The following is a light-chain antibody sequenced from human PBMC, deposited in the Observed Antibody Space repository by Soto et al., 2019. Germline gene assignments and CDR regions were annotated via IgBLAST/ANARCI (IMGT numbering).Light chain of an antibody. CDR2: KVS. CDR3: TQVTQFLT. V-gene: IGKV2-24*01. Sequence: DIVMTQTPLSSPVILGQPASISFRSSQRLVHSDGNTYLSCLQQRPGQPARLLIYKVSKRFSGVPDRFSGSGAGTDFTLKSRRVEAEDVGVYDRTQVTQFLTFGGGTKVDIK. J-gene: IGKJ4*01. CDR1: QRLVHSDGNTY.